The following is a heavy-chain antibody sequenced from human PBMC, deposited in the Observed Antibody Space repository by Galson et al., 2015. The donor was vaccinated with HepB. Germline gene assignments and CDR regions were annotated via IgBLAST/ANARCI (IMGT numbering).Heavy chain of an antibody. D-gene: IGHD5-12*01. Sequence: SLRLSCAGSGFALRDYWMHWVRQAPGKGLMWVSRMKTDGSDIGYADSVKGRFTISRDNDKNTLNLQMNSLRVEDTALYHCVALNYDPYGYTVDVWGKGTAITVSS. CDR1: GFALRDYW. CDR2: MKTDGSDI. J-gene: IGHJ6*04. V-gene: IGHV3-74*01. CDR3: VALNYDPYGYTVDV.